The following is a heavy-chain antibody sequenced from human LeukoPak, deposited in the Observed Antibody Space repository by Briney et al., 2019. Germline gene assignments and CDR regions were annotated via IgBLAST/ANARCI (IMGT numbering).Heavy chain of an antibody. J-gene: IGHJ4*02. D-gene: IGHD7-27*01. CDR3: ASSDNWGPPTH. CDR2: VYSGGGT. V-gene: IGHV3-53*01. Sequence: GGSLRLSCAASGFTFSSYAMSWVRQAPGKGLEWVSLVYSGGGTYYADPVKGRFTISRDNSKNTLFLQMNSLRAEDTAVYYCASSDNWGPPTHWGQGTLVTVSS. CDR1: GFTFSSYA.